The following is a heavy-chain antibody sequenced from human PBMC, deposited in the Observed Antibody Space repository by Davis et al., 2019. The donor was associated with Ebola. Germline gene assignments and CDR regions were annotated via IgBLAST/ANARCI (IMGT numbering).Heavy chain of an antibody. CDR2: ISGSGGST. D-gene: IGHD1-26*01. J-gene: IGHJ4*02. Sequence: GESLKISCAASGFTFSSYAMSWVRQAPGKGLEWVSAISGSGGSTYYADSVKGRFTISRDNSKNTLYLQMNSLRAEDTAVYYCASLGGATTVYFDYWGQGTLVTVSS. CDR3: ASLGGATTVYFDY. CDR1: GFTFSSYA. V-gene: IGHV3-23*01.